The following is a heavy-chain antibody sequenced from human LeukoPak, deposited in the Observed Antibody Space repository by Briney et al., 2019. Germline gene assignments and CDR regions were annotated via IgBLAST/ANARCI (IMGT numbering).Heavy chain of an antibody. CDR3: ARDVRYCSGGSCYPDAFDI. CDR1: GGTFSSYA. Sequence: GASVKVSCKASGGTFSSYAISWVRQAPGQGLEWMGRIIPIFGTANYAQKFQGRVTITTDESTSTAYMELSSLRSEDTAVYYCARDVRYCSGGSCYPDAFDIWGQGTMVTVSS. CDR2: IIPIFGTA. V-gene: IGHV1-69*05. D-gene: IGHD2-15*01. J-gene: IGHJ3*02.